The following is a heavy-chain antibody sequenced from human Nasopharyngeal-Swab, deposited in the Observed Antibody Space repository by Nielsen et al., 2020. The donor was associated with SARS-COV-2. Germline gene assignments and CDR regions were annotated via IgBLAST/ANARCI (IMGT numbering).Heavy chain of an antibody. CDR2: IYSGGSST. CDR3: AKGGYSGYDSLDY. CDR1: GFTFSSYA. D-gene: IGHD5-12*01. Sequence: GESLKISCAASGFTFSSYAMSWVRQAPGKGLEWVSVIYSGGSSTYYADSAKGRFTISRDNSKNTLYLQMNSLRAEDTAVYYCAKGGYSGYDSLDYWGQGTLVTVSS. V-gene: IGHV3-23*03. J-gene: IGHJ4*02.